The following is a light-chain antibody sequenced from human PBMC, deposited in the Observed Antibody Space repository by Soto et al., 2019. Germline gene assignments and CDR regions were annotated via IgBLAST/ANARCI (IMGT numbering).Light chain of an antibody. J-gene: IGLJ3*02. Sequence: QSALTQPPSASGSPGQSVTISCTGTSSDVGDYNYVSWYQQYPGKAPKLMIYEVSKRPSGVPDRFSGPKSGNTASLTVSGLQAEDEADYYCSSYAGSNNWVFGGGTKLTVL. CDR3: SSYAGSNNWV. CDR2: EVS. V-gene: IGLV2-8*01. CDR1: SSDVGDYNY.